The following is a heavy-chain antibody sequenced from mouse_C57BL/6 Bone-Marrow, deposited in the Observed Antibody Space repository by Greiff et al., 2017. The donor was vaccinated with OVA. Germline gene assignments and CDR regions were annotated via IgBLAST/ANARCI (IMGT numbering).Heavy chain of an antibody. D-gene: IGHD1-1*01. CDR3: ARGGDYGG. CDR1: GYAFSSYW. J-gene: IGHJ2*01. CDR2: IYPGDGDT. V-gene: IGHV1-80*01. Sequence: QVQLQQSGAELVKPGASVKISCKASGYAFSSYWMNWVQQRPGKGLEWIGQIYPGDGDTNYNGKFKGKATLTADKSSSTAYMQLSSLTSEDSAVYFCARGGDYGGWGQGTTLTVSS.